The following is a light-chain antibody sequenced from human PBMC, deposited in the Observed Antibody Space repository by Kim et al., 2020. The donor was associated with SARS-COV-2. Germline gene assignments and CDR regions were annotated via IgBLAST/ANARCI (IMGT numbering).Light chain of an antibody. J-gene: IGKJ2*01. V-gene: IGKV1-33*01. Sequence: SASVGDRLTITCQASHHINNYLNWYKQKPGTAPKLLIYDASNLETGVPSRFSGSGSGTDFTFTISSRQPEDVATYFCQQYHTLPYTFGHGTKLEI. CDR3: QQYHTLPYT. CDR1: HHINNY. CDR2: DAS.